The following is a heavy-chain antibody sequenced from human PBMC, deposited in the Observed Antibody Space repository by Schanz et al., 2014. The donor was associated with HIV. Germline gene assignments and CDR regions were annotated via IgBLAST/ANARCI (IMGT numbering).Heavy chain of an antibody. Sequence: EVQLLESGGGLVLPGGSLRVSCAVSGFTLSGYTMSWVRQAPGKGLAWVSSISVTGDNTYYADSVKGRFTISRDTSKKTLYLQMNSLRADDTAVYFCAIRTPMVTFGAFDIWGRGTWVTVSS. CDR2: ISVTGDNT. J-gene: IGHJ3*02. CDR1: GFTLSGYT. V-gene: IGHV3-23*01. CDR3: AIRTPMVTFGAFDI. D-gene: IGHD5-18*01.